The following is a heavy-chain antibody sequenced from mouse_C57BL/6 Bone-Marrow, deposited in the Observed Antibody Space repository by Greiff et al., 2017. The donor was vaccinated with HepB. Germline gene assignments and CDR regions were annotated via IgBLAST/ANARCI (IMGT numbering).Heavy chain of an antibody. V-gene: IGHV10-3*01. D-gene: IGHD3-3*01. J-gene: IGHJ3*01. CDR3: VRGGDGAY. Sequence: VKLMESGGGLVQPKGSLKLSCAASGFTFNTYAMHWVRQAPGKGLEWVARIRCKSSNYATYYADSVKDRFTISRDDSQSMLYLQMNNLKTEDTAMYYCVRGGDGAYWGQGTLVTVSA. CDR1: GFTFNTYA. CDR2: IRCKSSNYAT.